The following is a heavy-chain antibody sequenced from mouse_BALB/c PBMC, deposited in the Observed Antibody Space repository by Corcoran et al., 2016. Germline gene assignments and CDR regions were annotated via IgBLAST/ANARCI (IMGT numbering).Heavy chain of an antibody. CDR1: GYSFTGYT. D-gene: IGHD2-4*01. V-gene: IGHV1-26*01. CDR2: INPYNGGT. Sequence: EVQLQQSGPELVKPGASMKISCKASGYSFTGYTMTWVKQSHGKNLEWIGLINPYNGGTSYNQKFKGKATLTVDKSSSTAYMELLSLTSEDSAVYYCAKGSTMITTGYFDVWGAGTTVTVSS. J-gene: IGHJ1*01. CDR3: AKGSTMITTGYFDV.